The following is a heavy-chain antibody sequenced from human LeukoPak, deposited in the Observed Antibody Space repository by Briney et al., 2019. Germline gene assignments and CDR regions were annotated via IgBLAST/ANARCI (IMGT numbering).Heavy chain of an antibody. J-gene: IGHJ4*02. D-gene: IGHD3-16*01. V-gene: IGHV1-18*01. CDR3: ARDRSLVRVGAEPLGY. CDR1: GYTFTSCG. CDR2: ISAYKGNT. Sequence: ASVKVSCKASGYTFTSCGISWVRQAPGQGLEWMLWISAYKGNTDYAQNLQGRVTMTTDTSTSTAYMELRSLRSDDTAVYFCARDRSLVRVGAEPLGYWGQGDLVTVSS.